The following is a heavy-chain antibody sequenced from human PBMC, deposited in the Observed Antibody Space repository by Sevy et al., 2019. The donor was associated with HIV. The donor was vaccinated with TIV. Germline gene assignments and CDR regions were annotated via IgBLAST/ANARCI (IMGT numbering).Heavy chain of an antibody. CDR3: ARLFSCGGDCYYLDY. V-gene: IGHV3-30-3*01. CDR2: ISHDGNYK. Sequence: GGSLRLSCASSGFTFSSYAMHWVRQGPGKGLEWVAVISHDGNYKNYADSVKVRFTISRDDFKNTLYLQMSSLRPEDTAVYFCARLFSCGGDCYYLDYWGQGALVTVSS. D-gene: IGHD2-21*02. J-gene: IGHJ4*02. CDR1: GFTFSSYA.